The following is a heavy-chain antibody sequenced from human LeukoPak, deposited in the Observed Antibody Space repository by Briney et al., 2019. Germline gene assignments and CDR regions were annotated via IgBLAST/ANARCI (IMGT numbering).Heavy chain of an antibody. CDR1: GGSINSYY. D-gene: IGHD1-26*01. Sequence: SETLSLTCSVSGGSINSYYWGWIRQPPGKGLEWIGSIYYSGSTYYNPSLKSRVTISVDTSKNQFSLKLSSVTAADTAVYYCARLIVSYYYYYMDVWGKGTTVTISS. CDR3: ARLIVSYYYYYMDV. CDR2: IYYSGST. V-gene: IGHV4-39*01. J-gene: IGHJ6*03.